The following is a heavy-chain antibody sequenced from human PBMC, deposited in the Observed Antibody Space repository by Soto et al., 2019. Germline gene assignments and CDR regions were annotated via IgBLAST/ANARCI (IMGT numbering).Heavy chain of an antibody. Sequence: ASVKVSCKASGYTFTSYGISWVRQAPGQGLEWMGWISAYNGNTNYAQKLQGRVTMTTDTSTSTAYMELRSLRSDDTAVYYCARDLRFLEWPYTVAFDMWGKGKMVTV. CDR3: ARDLRFLEWPYTVAFDM. CDR1: GYTFTSYG. J-gene: IGHJ3*02. V-gene: IGHV1-18*01. D-gene: IGHD3-3*01. CDR2: ISAYNGNT.